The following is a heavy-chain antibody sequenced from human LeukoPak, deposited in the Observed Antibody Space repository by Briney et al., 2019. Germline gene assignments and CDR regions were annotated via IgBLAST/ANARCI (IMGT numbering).Heavy chain of an antibody. Sequence: SETLSLTCTVSDGSISSNYWSWIRQPAGKGLEWIGRIYSSGSTNYNPSLKSRVTMSVDTSKNRFSLKLSSVTAADTAVYYCAREGGAGSYKDYWGQGTLVTVSS. CDR1: DGSISSNY. J-gene: IGHJ4*02. CDR2: IYSSGST. V-gene: IGHV4-4*07. D-gene: IGHD1-26*01. CDR3: AREGGAGSYKDY.